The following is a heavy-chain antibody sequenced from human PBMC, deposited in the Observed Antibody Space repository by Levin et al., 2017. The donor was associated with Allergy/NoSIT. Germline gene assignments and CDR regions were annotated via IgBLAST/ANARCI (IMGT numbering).Heavy chain of an antibody. D-gene: IGHD6-19*01. CDR3: ARAAKYSSGWFLY. V-gene: IGHV4-34*01. J-gene: IGHJ4*02. CDR2: INHSGST. CDR1: GGSFSGYY. Sequence: PSQTLSLTCAVYGGSFSGYYWSWIRQPPGKGLEWIGEINHSGSTNYNPSLKSRVTISVDTSKNQFSLKLSSVTAADTAVYYCARAAKYSSGWFLYWGQGTLVTVSS.